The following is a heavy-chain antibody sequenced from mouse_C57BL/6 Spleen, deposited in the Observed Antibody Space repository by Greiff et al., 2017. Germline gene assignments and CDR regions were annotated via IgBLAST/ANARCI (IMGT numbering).Heavy chain of an antibody. CDR1: GYAFSSSW. CDR2: IYPGAGDT. J-gene: IGHJ4*01. Sequence: QVQLQQSGPELVKPGASVKISCKASGYAFSSSWMNWVKQRPGKGLEWIGRIYPGAGDTNYNGKFKGKATLTADKSSSTAYMQLSSLTSEDSAVYFCGNWGYAMDYWGQGTSVTVSS. D-gene: IGHD4-1*01. V-gene: IGHV1-82*01. CDR3: GNWGYAMDY.